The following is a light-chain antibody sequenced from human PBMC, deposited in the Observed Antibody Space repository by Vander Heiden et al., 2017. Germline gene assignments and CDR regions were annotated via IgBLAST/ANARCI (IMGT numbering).Light chain of an antibody. V-gene: IGKV1-13*02. J-gene: IGKJ5*01. CDR2: DAS. CDR3: QQFNSYLIT. CDR1: QGISSS. Sequence: ATQLTQSPSSLSASVGDRVTITCRASQGISSSLAWYQQKPGKPPKLLIHDASNLHSGVPSRFRGSGSGTDFTLTISSLQPEDFATYYCQQFNSYLITFGQGTRLEMK.